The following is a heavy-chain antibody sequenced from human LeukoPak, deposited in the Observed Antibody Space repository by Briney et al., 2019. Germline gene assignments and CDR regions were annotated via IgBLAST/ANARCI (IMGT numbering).Heavy chain of an antibody. CDR2: TRSKPYGETT. V-gene: IGHV3-49*03. CDR1: GFSFDLYA. D-gene: IGHD2-15*01. Sequence: PGLSLRLSCSASGFSFDLYAMTWFRQAPGKGLEWVGVTRSKPYGETTQYAASVRGRFTFSRDDSKRIAYLQMNSLKTEDTAVYFCAQSHCSGGACLPFSGHYFDSWGQGSLVTVSS. CDR3: AQSHCSGGACLPFSGHYFDS. J-gene: IGHJ4*02.